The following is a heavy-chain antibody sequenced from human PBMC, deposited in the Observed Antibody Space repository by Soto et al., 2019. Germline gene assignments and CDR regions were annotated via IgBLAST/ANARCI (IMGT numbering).Heavy chain of an antibody. CDR2: VYYSGST. CDR3: ARVRGGGPFDD. J-gene: IGHJ4*02. CDR1: GGSISSGGYY. Sequence: PSETLSLTCTVSGGSISSGGYYWSWIRQHPGKGLEWIGYVYYSGSTYYNPSLKSRVTISVETSKNQFSLKLTSVTAADTAGYYCARVRGGGPFDDWGQGTLVPVSS. V-gene: IGHV4-31*03. D-gene: IGHD1-26*01.